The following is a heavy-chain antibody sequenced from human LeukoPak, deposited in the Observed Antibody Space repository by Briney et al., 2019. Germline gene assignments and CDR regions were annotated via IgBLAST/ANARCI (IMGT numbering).Heavy chain of an antibody. CDR1: GLTFSSYG. CDR2: ISGSGGST. Sequence: GGSLRLSCAASGLTFSSYGMSWVRQAPGKGLEWVSAISGSGGSTYYADSVKGRFTISRDNSENTLYLQMNSLRAEDAAVYYCAKGGSKLGYCSGGSCYSGSSYYMDVWGKGTTVTVSS. V-gene: IGHV3-23*01. D-gene: IGHD2-15*01. J-gene: IGHJ6*03. CDR3: AKGGSKLGYCSGGSCYSGSSYYMDV.